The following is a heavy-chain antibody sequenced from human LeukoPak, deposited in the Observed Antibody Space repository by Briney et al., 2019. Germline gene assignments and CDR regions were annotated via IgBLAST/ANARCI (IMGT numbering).Heavy chain of an antibody. CDR1: GFTFSSYW. CDR2: INSDGSTT. CDR3: VISSGWKGGYYFDF. Sequence: GGSLRLSCAASGFTFSSYWMYWVRQAPGKGLVWVSRINSDGSTTNYAGSVEGRFTISRDNAKNSLYLQMNSLRAEDTGVYYCVISSGWKGGYYFDFWGQGTLVTVSA. D-gene: IGHD6-19*01. J-gene: IGHJ4*02. V-gene: IGHV3-74*01.